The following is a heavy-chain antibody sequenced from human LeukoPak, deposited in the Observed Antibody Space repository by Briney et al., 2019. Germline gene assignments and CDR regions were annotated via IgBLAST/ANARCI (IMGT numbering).Heavy chain of an antibody. CDR2: INPNSGGT. V-gene: IGHV1-2*02. J-gene: IGHJ4*02. CDR1: GYTFTGYY. Sequence: ASVKVSCKASGYTFTGYYMHWVRQAPGQGLEWMGWINPNSGGTNYAQKFQGRVTMPRDTSISTAYMELSRLRSDDTAVYYCARGTSGYSSSWYSYWGQGTLVTVSS. CDR3: ARGTSGYSSSWYSY. D-gene: IGHD6-13*01.